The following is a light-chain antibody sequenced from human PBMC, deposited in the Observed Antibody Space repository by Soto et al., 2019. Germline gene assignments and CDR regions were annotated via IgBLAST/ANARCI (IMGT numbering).Light chain of an antibody. CDR2: GAS. CDR3: EQYGSSSWT. Sequence: EIVLTQSPGTLSLSPGERATLSCRASQSVSSSYLAWYQQKPGQAPRLLIYGASSRATGIPDRFSGSGSGKDFTLTISRLEPEDFAVYYGEQYGSSSWTFGQGTKVEIK. CDR1: QSVSSSY. V-gene: IGKV3-20*01. J-gene: IGKJ1*01.